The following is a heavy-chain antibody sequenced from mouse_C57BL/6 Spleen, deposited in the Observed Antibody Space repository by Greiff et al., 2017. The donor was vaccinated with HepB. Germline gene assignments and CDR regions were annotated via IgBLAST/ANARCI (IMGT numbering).Heavy chain of an antibody. J-gene: IGHJ3*01. CDR2: INPYNGGT. D-gene: IGHD4-1*02. V-gene: IGHV1-19*01. Sequence: VQLQQSGPVLVKPGASVKMSCKASGYTFTDYYMNWVKQSHGKSLEWIGVINPYNGGTSYNQKFKGKATLTVDKSSSTAYMELNSLTSEDSAVYYCAPTTGGFAYWGQGTLVTVSA. CDR3: APTTGGFAY. CDR1: GYTFTDYY.